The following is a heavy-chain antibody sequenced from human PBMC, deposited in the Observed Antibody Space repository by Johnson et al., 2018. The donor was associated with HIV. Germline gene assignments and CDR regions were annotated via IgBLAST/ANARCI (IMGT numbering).Heavy chain of an antibody. CDR3: ARSKDCSGGSCAVAFDI. D-gene: IGHD2-15*01. CDR1: GFTFSDYY. Sequence: QVQLVESGGGLVKPGGSLRLSCVASGFTFSDYYMTWIRQAPGKGLEWVSYISGSGGTIYSADSVQGRFTISRDNARNSLYLQMNSLRVEDTALYYCARSKDCSGGSCAVAFDIWGKGTMVIVSS. V-gene: IGHV3-11*04. CDR2: ISGSGGTI. J-gene: IGHJ3*02.